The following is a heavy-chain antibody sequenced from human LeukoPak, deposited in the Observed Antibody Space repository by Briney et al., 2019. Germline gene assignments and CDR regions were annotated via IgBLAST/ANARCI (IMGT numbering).Heavy chain of an antibody. J-gene: IGHJ4*02. CDR2: ITSSGSRT. Sequence: GGSLRLSCAASRFTFSSYWMHWVRQAPGKGLEWVSQITSSGSRTHYADSVKGRFTISRDNAENSLYLQMNSLRAEDTAVYYCARDLSPVVRASPMGYWGQGTLVTVSS. CDR3: ARDLSPVVRASPMGY. D-gene: IGHD3-10*01. V-gene: IGHV3-48*04. CDR1: RFTFSSYW.